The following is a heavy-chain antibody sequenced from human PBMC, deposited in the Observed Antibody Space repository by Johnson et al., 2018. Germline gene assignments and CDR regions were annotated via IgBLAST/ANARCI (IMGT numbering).Heavy chain of an antibody. J-gene: IGHJ3*02. D-gene: IGHD3-16*01. CDR1: GFTFDSYA. CDR2: ISYDGTNK. CDR3: AKPSRDHYEMTLSKRTFDT. V-gene: IGHV3-30*18. Sequence: VQLLESGGGVVQPGRSLRLSCAASGFTFDSYAMSLVRQAPGTGLEWVALISYDGTNKFYADSVKGRFTIPRDNSKNTLYLQMTSLATEDTAVYRCAKPSRDHYEMTLSKRTFDTWGQGTMVTVSS.